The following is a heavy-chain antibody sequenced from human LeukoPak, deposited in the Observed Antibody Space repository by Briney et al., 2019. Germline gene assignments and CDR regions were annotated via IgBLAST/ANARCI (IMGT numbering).Heavy chain of an antibody. J-gene: IGHJ5*02. V-gene: IGHV1-18*01. D-gene: IGHD6-19*01. CDR3: ARDRDHRALAGSFDP. CDR2: ISAYNGNA. CDR1: GYSFTHSG. Sequence: SVKASCTTSGYSFTHSGVSWVRQAARHGLEWMGWISAYNGNAKYAQKVQDRVTLTTDTSTRTASMELGSLRSDDTAVYYCARDRDHRALAGSFDPWGQGTLVTVSS.